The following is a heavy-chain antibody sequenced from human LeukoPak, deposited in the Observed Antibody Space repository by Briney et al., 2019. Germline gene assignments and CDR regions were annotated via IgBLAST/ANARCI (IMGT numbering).Heavy chain of an antibody. CDR3: ARSPNGLWNFDY. D-gene: IGHD2-8*01. Sequence: ASVKVSCKASGYTFTGYYIHWVRQAPGQGLEWMGRINPKSGGINYAQKFQGRVTVTRDTSISTVYMELSRLRSDDTAVYYCARSPNGLWNFDYWGQGTLVTVSS. CDR1: GYTFTGYY. J-gene: IGHJ4*02. V-gene: IGHV1-2*06. CDR2: INPKSGGI.